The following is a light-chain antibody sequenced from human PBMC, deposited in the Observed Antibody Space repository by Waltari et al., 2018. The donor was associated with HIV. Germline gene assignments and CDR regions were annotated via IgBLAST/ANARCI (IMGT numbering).Light chain of an antibody. CDR3: QSIDSGGTFV. J-gene: IGLJ1*01. CDR2: QDT. Sequence: SYELTQAPSVSVSTGQTARITCSGDTLAKQYAYWYQQKPGQAPELVMYQDTERPSGIPERFSGSRSGTTVTLTISRVQAADEADYYCQSIDSGGTFVFGTGTKVTVL. CDR1: TLAKQY. V-gene: IGLV3-25*03.